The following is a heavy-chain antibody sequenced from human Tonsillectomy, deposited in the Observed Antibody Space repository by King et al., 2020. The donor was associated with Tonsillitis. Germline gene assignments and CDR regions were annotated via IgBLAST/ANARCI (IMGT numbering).Heavy chain of an antibody. Sequence: QLQESGPGLVKPSETLSLTCTVSGGPISGSYWSWIRQSPGKGLGWIGCLHPSGSTYYNPSLKSRVTISVDTSKNKFSLNLSSVPAADPGVCYCARGSHYYKTGYWGQGTLVTVSS. CDR1: GGPISGSY. CDR3: ARGSHYYKTGY. V-gene: IGHV4-59*01. CDR2: LHPSGST. J-gene: IGHJ4*02. D-gene: IGHD3-22*01.